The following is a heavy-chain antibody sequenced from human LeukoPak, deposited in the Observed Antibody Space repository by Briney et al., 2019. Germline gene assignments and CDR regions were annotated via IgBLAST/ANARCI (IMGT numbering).Heavy chain of an antibody. CDR2: IYHSGST. Sequence: SGTLSLTCAVSGGSISSSNWWSWVRQPPGKGLEWIGEIYHSGSTNYNPSLKSRVTISVDKSKNQFSLKLSSVTAADTAVYYCARSTPIYYGSGSYYRFIGEPPDAFDIWGQGTMVTVSS. V-gene: IGHV4-4*02. J-gene: IGHJ3*02. CDR1: GGSISSSNW. D-gene: IGHD3-10*01. CDR3: ARSTPIYYGSGSYYRFIGEPPDAFDI.